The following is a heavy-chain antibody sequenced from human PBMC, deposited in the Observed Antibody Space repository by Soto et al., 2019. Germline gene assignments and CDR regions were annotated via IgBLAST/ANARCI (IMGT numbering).Heavy chain of an antibody. CDR1: GGSFSGYY. CDR3: ARGRLLWFGELWGY. CDR2: INHSGST. J-gene: IGHJ4*02. D-gene: IGHD3-10*01. Sequence: QVQLQQWGAGLLKPSETLPLTCAVYGGSFSGYYWSWIRQPPGKGLEWIGEINHSGSTNYNPSLKSRVTISVDTSKTQFSLKLSSVTAADTAVYYCARGRLLWFGELWGYWGQGTLVTVSS. V-gene: IGHV4-34*01.